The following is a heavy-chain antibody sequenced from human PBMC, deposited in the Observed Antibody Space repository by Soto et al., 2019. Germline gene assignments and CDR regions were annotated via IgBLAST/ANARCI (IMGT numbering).Heavy chain of an antibody. J-gene: IGHJ4*02. V-gene: IGHV3-33*01. CDR3: ARGPRMVRGVPLDY. CDR1: GFTFSSYG. Sequence: GGSLRLSCAASGFTFSSYGMHWVRQAPGKGLEWVAVIWYDGSNKYYADSVKGRFTISRDNSKNTLYLQMNSLRAEDTAVYYCARGPRMVRGVPLDYWGQGTLVTVSS. CDR2: IWYDGSNK. D-gene: IGHD3-10*01.